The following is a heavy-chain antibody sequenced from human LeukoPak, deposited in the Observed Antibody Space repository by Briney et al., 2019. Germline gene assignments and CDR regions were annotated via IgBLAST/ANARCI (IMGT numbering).Heavy chain of an antibody. CDR1: GGSISSSSYY. V-gene: IGHV4-39*07. D-gene: IGHD5-18*01. Sequence: SETLSLTCTVSGGSISSSSYYWGWIRQPPGKGLEWIGSIYYSGSTYYNPSLKSRVTISVDTSKNQFSLKLSSVTAADTAVYYCARGPGYSYGDDAFDIWGQGTMVTVSS. J-gene: IGHJ3*02. CDR2: IYYSGST. CDR3: ARGPGYSYGDDAFDI.